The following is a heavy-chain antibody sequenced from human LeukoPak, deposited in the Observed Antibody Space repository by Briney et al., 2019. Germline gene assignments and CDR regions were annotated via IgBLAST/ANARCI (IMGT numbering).Heavy chain of an antibody. V-gene: IGHV4-38-2*02. CDR3: ARGFVGPIVGAPYRFDP. CDR2: IHHSGST. Sequence: PSETLSLTCTVSGYSISSGYYWGWIRQPPGKGLEWIGSIHHSGSTYYNPSLKSRVTISVDTSKNQFSLKLSSVTAADTAVYYCARGFVGPIVGAPYRFDPWGQGTLVTVSS. CDR1: GYSISSGYY. J-gene: IGHJ5*02. D-gene: IGHD1-26*01.